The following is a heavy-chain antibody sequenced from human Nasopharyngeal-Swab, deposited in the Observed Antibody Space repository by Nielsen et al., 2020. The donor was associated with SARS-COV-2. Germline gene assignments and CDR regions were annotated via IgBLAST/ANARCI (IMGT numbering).Heavy chain of an antibody. CDR1: GFTFSSYA. CDR3: AKDDPGFTPDYSNYGV. V-gene: IGHV3-23*01. D-gene: IGHD4-11*01. J-gene: IGHJ4*02. Sequence: GESLKISCAASGFTFSSYAMSWVRQAPGKGLECVSAISGSGGSTYYADSVKGRFTISRDNSKNTLYLQMNSLRAEDTAVYYCAKDDPGFTPDYSNYGVWGQGTLVTVSS. CDR2: ISGSGGST.